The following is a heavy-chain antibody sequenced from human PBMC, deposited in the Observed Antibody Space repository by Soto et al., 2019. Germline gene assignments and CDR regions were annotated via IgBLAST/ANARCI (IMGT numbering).Heavy chain of an antibody. CDR2: ISSSGSTI. D-gene: IGHD6-19*01. CDR3: ARVRSGWYFDY. Sequence: GGSLRLSCAASGFTVSSNYMSWIRQAPGKGLEWVSYISSSGSTIYYADSVKGRFTISRDNAKNSLYLQMNSLRAEDTAVYYCARVRSGWYFDYWGQGTLVTVSS. V-gene: IGHV3-11*01. CDR1: GFTVSSNY. J-gene: IGHJ4*02.